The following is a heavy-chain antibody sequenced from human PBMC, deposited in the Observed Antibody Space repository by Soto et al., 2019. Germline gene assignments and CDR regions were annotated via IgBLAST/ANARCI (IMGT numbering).Heavy chain of an antibody. CDR1: GFTFSSYA. CDR3: AKSPKAIFGVVMSVDYFDY. Sequence: GGSLRLSCAASGFTFSSYAMSWVRQAPGKGLGWVSAISGSGGSTYYADSVKGRFTISRDNSKNTLYLQMNSLRAEDTAVYYCAKSPKAIFGVVMSVDYFDYWGQGTLVTVSS. V-gene: IGHV3-23*01. J-gene: IGHJ4*02. D-gene: IGHD3-3*01. CDR2: ISGSGGST.